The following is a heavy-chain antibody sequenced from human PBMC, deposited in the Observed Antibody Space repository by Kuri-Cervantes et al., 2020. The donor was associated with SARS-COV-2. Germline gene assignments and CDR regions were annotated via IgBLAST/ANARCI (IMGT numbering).Heavy chain of an antibody. D-gene: IGHD3-3*01. Sequence: GGALRLSCSASGLTFSHYVMHWFPQAPGKGLEYVSAINNDGYYTYYTDSVKGRFITSRDNSKNTLYLQMSSLRAEDTAVYYCVKSLRFLEWLPLDYWGQGTLVTVSS. CDR3: VKSLRFLEWLPLDY. J-gene: IGHJ4*02. CDR1: GLTFSHYV. CDR2: INNDGYYT. V-gene: IGHV3-64D*08.